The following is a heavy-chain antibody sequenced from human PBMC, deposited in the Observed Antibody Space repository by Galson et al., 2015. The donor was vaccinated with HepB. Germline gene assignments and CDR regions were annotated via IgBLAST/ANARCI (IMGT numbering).Heavy chain of an antibody. CDR1: GFTFGDYA. CDR3: TRDKLLWFRELSPDAFDI. CDR2: IRSKAYGGTT. D-gene: IGHD3-10*01. J-gene: IGHJ3*02. Sequence: SLRLSCAASGFTFGDYAMSWFRQAPGKGLEWVGFIRSKAYGGTTEYAASVKGRFTISRDDSKSIAYLQMNSLKTEDTAVYYCTRDKLLWFRELSPDAFDIWGQGTMVTVSS. V-gene: IGHV3-49*03.